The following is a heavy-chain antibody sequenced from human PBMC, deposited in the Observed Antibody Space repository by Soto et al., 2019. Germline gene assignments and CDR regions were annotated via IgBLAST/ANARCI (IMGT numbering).Heavy chain of an antibody. D-gene: IGHD3-3*01. Sequence: ASMKVSCKASGYTFTSHYIHWVRQAPGQGLEWMGIINPSGGDTTYAQQFQGRVTMTRDTSTSAAYMELRSLRSDDTAVYYCARDGYDFWSGYPAYYGMDVWGQGTTVTVSS. CDR2: INPSGGDT. V-gene: IGHV1-46*01. CDR1: GYTFTSHY. J-gene: IGHJ6*02. CDR3: ARDGYDFWSGYPAYYGMDV.